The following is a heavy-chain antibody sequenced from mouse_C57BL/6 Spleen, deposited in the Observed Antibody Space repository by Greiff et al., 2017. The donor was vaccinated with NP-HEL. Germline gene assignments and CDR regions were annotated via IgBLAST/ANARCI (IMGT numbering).Heavy chain of an antibody. CDR1: GYTFTSYG. V-gene: IGHV1-81*01. CDR2: IYPRSGNT. Sequence: QVQLQQSGAELARPGASVKLSCKASGYTFTSYGISWVKQRTGQGLEWIGEIYPRSGNTYYNEKFKGKATLTADKSSSTAYMELRSLTSEDSAVYFCARKWDGYDVYYAMDYWGQGTSVTVSS. J-gene: IGHJ4*01. CDR3: ARKWDGYDVYYAMDY. D-gene: IGHD2-2*01.